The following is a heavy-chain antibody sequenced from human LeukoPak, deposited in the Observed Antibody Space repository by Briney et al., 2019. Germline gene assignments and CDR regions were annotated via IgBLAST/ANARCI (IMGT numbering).Heavy chain of an antibody. CDR2: ISASGGMM. D-gene: IGHD4/OR15-4a*01. V-gene: IGHV3-11*01. CDR1: GSRFDDYY. J-gene: IGHJ4*02. Sequence: PGGSLRLSCAASGSRFDDYYLSWIRQAPGKGLEWISFISASGGMMDHADSVKGRFTISRDNAKNSVYLEMNNLRAEDTAVYHCARHMVLSPCDYWGPGTLVTVSS. CDR3: ARHMVLSPCDY.